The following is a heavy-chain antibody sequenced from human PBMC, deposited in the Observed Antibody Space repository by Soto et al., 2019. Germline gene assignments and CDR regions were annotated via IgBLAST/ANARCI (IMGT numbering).Heavy chain of an antibody. J-gene: IGHJ4*02. CDR2: IYYRGST. V-gene: IGHV4-59*08. D-gene: IGHD1-26*01. CDR1: GGSISSYY. Sequence: TLCLTCTVSGGSISSYYWTWIRQPPGKGLEWIGYIYYRGSTNYNPSLKSRVTISVDTSKNQFSLKLSSVTAADTAVYYCARRYGGNLDYWGQGPLVTVFS. CDR3: ARRYGGNLDY.